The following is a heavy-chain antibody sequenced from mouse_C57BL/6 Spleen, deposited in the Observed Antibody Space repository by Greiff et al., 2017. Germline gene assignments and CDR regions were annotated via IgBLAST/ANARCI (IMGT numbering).Heavy chain of an antibody. Sequence: VQLQQSGAELVRPGASVTLSCKASGYTFTDYEMHWVKQTPVHGLEWIGAIDPETGGTAYNQKFKGKAILTADKSSSTAYMELRSLTSEDSAVYYCTHYYGSSQEFAYWGQGTLVTVSA. CDR3: THYYGSSQEFAY. V-gene: IGHV1-15*01. J-gene: IGHJ3*01. D-gene: IGHD1-1*01. CDR2: IDPETGGT. CDR1: GYTFTDYE.